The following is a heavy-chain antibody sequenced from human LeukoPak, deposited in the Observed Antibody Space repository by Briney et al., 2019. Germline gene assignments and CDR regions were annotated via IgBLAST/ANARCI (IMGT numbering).Heavy chain of an antibody. Sequence: GRSLRLSCTASGFTFGDYAMSWVRQAPGKGLEWVGFIRSKAYGGTTEYAASVKGRFTISRDDSKSIAYLQMNSLKTEDTAVYYCTREGDYSNWFDPWGQGTLVTVSS. J-gene: IGHJ5*02. CDR3: TREGDYSNWFDP. D-gene: IGHD4-11*01. CDR1: GFTFGDYA. V-gene: IGHV3-49*04. CDR2: IRSKAYGGTT.